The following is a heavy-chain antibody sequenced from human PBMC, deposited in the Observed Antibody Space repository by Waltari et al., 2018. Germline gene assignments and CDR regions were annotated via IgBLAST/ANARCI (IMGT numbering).Heavy chain of an antibody. J-gene: IGHJ4*02. V-gene: IGHV3-48*03. CDR1: GFTFSSYE. CDR2: ISSSGSTI. Sequence: EVQLVESGGGLVQPGGSLSLSCAASGFTFSSYEMHWVRQAPGKGLVWDSYISSSGSTIYYADSVKGRFTISRDNAKNSLYLQMNSLRAEDTAVYYCARDPIGGYGDYGGADYWGQGTLVTVSS. D-gene: IGHD4-17*01. CDR3: ARDPIGGYGDYGGADY.